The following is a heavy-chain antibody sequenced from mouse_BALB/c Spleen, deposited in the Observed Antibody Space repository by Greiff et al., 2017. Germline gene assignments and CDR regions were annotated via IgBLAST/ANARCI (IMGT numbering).Heavy chain of an antibody. J-gene: IGHJ4*01. D-gene: IGHD2-1*01. Sequence: VKLMESGPGLVAPSQSLSITCTVSGFSLTSYGVHWVRQPPGKGLEWLGVIWAGGSTNYNSALMSRLSISKDNSKSQVFLKMNSLQTDDTAMYYCARGGYYVNYEAMDYWGQGTSVTVSS. CDR3: ARGGYYVNYEAMDY. CDR1: GFSLTSYG. CDR2: IWAGGST. V-gene: IGHV2-9*02.